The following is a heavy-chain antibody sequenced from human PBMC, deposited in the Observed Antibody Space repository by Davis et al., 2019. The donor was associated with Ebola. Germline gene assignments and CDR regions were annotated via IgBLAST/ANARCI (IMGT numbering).Heavy chain of an antibody. Sequence: ASVKVSCMVSGYTLPELSMHWVRQAPGKGLEWMGGFDPEDGETIYAQKFQGRVTMTEDTSTDTAYMELSSLRSEDTAVYYCETVTRYNWNYWFDPWGQGTLVTVSS. J-gene: IGHJ5*02. D-gene: IGHD1-7*01. CDR2: FDPEDGET. CDR1: GYTLPELS. CDR3: ETVTRYNWNYWFDP. V-gene: IGHV1-24*01.